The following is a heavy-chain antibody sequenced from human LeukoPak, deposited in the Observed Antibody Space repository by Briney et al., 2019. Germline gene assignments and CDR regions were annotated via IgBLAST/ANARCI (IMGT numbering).Heavy chain of an antibody. CDR3: ARKFAPGAFDI. V-gene: IGHV3-48*03. D-gene: IGHD3-10*01. J-gene: IGHJ3*02. Sequence: GGSLRLSCEASGLTLSSYEMSWVRQAPGKGLEWVSYISNRGRTIYYADSVKGRFTISRDNAKNSLYLQMNSLRVEDTAVYYCARKFAPGAFDIWGQGAMVTVSS. CDR2: ISNRGRTI. CDR1: GLTLSSYE.